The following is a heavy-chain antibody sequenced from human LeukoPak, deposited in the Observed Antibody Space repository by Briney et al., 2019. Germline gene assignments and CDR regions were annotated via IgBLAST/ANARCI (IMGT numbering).Heavy chain of an antibody. CDR1: GGSISSYY. J-gene: IGHJ4*02. CDR3: ARDFSDWSYFDY. Sequence: PSETLSLTCTVSGGSISSYYWSWIRQTPGKGLEWIGYIYYSGSTNYNPSLKSRVTISVGTSKNQVSLKLSSVTAAVTAVYYCARDFSDWSYFDYWGQGTLVTVSS. D-gene: IGHD6-19*01. V-gene: IGHV4-59*01. CDR2: IYYSGST.